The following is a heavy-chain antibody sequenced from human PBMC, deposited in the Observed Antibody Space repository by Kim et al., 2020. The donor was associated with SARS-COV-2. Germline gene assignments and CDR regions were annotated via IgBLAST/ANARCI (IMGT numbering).Heavy chain of an antibody. D-gene: IGHD3-10*01. CDR1: GFTFSSYW. CDR3: ARDGMRGLLWFGELLSNWFDP. V-gene: IGHV3-7*01. J-gene: IGHJ5*02. CDR2: IKQDGSEK. Sequence: GGSLRLSCAASGFTFSSYWMSWVRQAPGKGLEWVANIKQDGSEKYYVDSVKGRFTISRDNAKNSLYLQMNSLRAEDTAVYYCARDGMRGLLWFGELLSNWFDPWGQGTLVTVSS.